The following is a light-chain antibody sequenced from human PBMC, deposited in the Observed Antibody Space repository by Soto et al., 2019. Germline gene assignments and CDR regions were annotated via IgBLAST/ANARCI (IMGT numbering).Light chain of an antibody. CDR3: SSYAGSKNRYV. V-gene: IGLV2-8*01. CDR1: SSDVGGYNF. CDR2: EVT. J-gene: IGLJ1*01. Sequence: QSALTQPPSASGSRGQSVSISCAGTSSDVGGYNFVSWYQQHPGKAPKLILYEVTKRPSGVPDRFSGSKSGNTASLTVSGLLTEDEAHYYCSSYAGSKNRYVFGTGTKLTVL.